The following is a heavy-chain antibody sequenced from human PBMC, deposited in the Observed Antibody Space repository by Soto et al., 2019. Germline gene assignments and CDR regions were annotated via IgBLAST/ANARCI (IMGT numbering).Heavy chain of an antibody. D-gene: IGHD2-2*01. CDR1: GYTFTSYG. CDR3: ARVAAHIVVVPDASYFDY. V-gene: IGHV1-18*01. CDR2: ISAYNGNT. J-gene: IGHJ4*02. Sequence: QVQLVQSGAEVKKPGASVKVSCKASGYTFTSYGISWVRQAPGQGLEWMGWISAYNGNTNYAQKLQGRVTMTTDTSTSTAYMELRSLRSDDTAVYYCARVAAHIVVVPDASYFDYWGQGTLVTVSS.